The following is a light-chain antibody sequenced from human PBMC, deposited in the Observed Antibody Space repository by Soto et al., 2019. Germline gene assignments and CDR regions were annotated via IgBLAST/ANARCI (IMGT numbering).Light chain of an antibody. CDR3: SSYTSSRAYV. Sequence: QSALTQPASVSGSPGQSSTISCTGTSSDVGGYNYVSWYQQQSGKAPQLMIHEVSNRPSGVSNRFSGSKSGNTASLTISGLQAEDEADYYCSSYTSSRAYVFGIGTKVTVL. CDR1: SSDVGGYNY. J-gene: IGLJ1*01. CDR2: EVS. V-gene: IGLV2-14*01.